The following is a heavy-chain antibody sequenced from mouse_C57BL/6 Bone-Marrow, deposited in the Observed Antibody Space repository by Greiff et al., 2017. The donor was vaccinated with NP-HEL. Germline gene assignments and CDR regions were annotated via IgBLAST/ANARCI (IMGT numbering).Heavy chain of an antibody. CDR1: GFTFSDAW. Sequence: EVKLVESGGGLVQPGGSMKLSCAASGFTFSDAWMDWVRQSPEKGLEWVAEIRNKANNHATYYAESVKGRFTISRDDSKSSVYLQMNSLRAEDTGIYYCTRGYDYGDAMDYWGQGTSVTVSS. J-gene: IGHJ4*01. D-gene: IGHD2-4*01. CDR2: IRNKANNHAT. V-gene: IGHV6-6*01. CDR3: TRGYDYGDAMDY.